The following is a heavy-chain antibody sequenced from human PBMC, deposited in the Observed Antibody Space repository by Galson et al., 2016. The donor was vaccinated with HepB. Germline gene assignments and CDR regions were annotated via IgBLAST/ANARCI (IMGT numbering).Heavy chain of an antibody. Sequence: QSGAEVKKSGESLNISCKGSGYSFNTYWIGWVRQMPGKGLEWIGFIYPDDSDTRYSPSFEGQVTFSDDKSISVAYLQWASLKASDTAMYYCARLSGGVYDLWGRGTLVTVSS. CDR1: GYSFNTYW. CDR2: IYPDDSDT. V-gene: IGHV5-51*01. J-gene: IGHJ4*02. D-gene: IGHD3/OR15-3a*01. CDR3: ARLSGGVYDL.